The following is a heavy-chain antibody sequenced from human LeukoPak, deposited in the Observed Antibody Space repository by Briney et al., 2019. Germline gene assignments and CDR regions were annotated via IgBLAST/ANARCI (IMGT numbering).Heavy chain of an antibody. V-gene: IGHV1-2*02. CDR1: GYTFTGYF. D-gene: IGHD7-27*01. J-gene: IGHJ6*03. Sequence: ASVKVSCKASGYTFTGYFMHWVRQAPGQGLEWMGWINPNSGGTNSAQKFQGRVTMTRDTSISTAFMELSRLRSEDTAVYYCAEPSNWGGDYYYMDVWGKGTTVTVSS. CDR3: AEPSNWGGDYYYMDV. CDR2: INPNSGGT.